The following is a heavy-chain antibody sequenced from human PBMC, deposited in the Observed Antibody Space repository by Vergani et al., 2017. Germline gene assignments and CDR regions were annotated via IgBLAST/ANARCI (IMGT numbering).Heavy chain of an antibody. V-gene: IGHV4-31*02. CDR2: ISYTGST. CDR3: ARAPVAGNCFDP. Sequence: QVQLQESGPGLVKPSQTLSLTCIVSGRSINSGGYFWSWLRQHPGKGLGWVGYISYTGSTTYNPSLKSRVIVSVDTTKNQFSLKRTSVTAGDTAIYYCARAPVAGNCFDPRGQGTLVTVSS. D-gene: IGHD6-19*01. CDR1: GRSINSGGYF. J-gene: IGHJ5*02.